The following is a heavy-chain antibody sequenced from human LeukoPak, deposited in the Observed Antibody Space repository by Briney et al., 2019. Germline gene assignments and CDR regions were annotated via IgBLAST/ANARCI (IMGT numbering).Heavy chain of an antibody. CDR3: ARGGLVEYSNYRDSYYFYGRDV. CDR1: GGSHSSYY. D-gene: IGHD4-11*01. Sequence: SETLSHTRIGPGGSHSSYYWSWIRPPAGKGLEWIGRIYTSGGTNYNPSLKSRVTMSVDTSKNQFSLKLSSVTAADTAVYYCARGGLVEYSNYRDSYYFYGRDVWGQGTTVTVSS. J-gene: IGHJ6*02. V-gene: IGHV4-4*07. CDR2: IYTSGGT.